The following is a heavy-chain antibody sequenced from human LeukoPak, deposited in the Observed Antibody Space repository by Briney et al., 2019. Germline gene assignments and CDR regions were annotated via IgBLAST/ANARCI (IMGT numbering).Heavy chain of an antibody. J-gene: IGHJ4*02. CDR2: IKEDGSET. V-gene: IGHV3-7*05. D-gene: IGHD6-19*01. CDR1: GFTFSSYW. CDR3: ASQFWWAAVAGTTLDY. Sequence: GGSLRLSCIASGFTFSSYWMSWVRQAPGGGLEWVGNIKEDGSETYYVDSLKGRFTISRDNAKISLYLQMNSLRAEDTAVYYCASQFWWAAVAGTTLDYWGQGTLVTVSS.